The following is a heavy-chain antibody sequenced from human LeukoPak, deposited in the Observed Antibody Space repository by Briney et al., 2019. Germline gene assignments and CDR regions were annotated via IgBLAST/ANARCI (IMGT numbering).Heavy chain of an antibody. CDR1: GYTFTSYD. CDR2: MNPNSGNT. D-gene: IGHD5-18*01. Sequence: ASVKVSCKASGYTFTSYDINWVRQATGQGLEWMGWMNPNSGNTGYAQKFQGRVTMTRNTSISTAYMELSSLRSEDTAVYFCATHTSGYTYGLDYWGQGALVTVSS. CDR3: ATHTSGYTYGLDY. J-gene: IGHJ4*02. V-gene: IGHV1-8*01.